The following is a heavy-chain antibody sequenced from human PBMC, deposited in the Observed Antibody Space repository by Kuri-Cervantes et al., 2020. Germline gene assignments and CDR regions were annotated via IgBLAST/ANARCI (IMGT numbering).Heavy chain of an antibody. J-gene: IGHJ4*02. D-gene: IGHD2-15*01. V-gene: IGHV1-69*13. Sequence: SVKVSCKASGYTFTSYGISWVRQAPGQGPEWMGGIIPIFGTANYAQKFQGRVTITADESTSTAYMELSSLRSEDTAVYYCARDLCSGGSCYFSYFDYWGQGTLVTVSS. CDR2: IIPIFGTA. CDR1: GYTFTSYG. CDR3: ARDLCSGGSCYFSYFDY.